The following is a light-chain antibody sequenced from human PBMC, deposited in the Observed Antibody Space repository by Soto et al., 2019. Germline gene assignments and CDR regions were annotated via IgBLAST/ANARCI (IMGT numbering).Light chain of an antibody. Sequence: DIQMTQSPSTLSASVGDRVTITCRASQNIRNKLAWFQQKPGKAPKALIFDASSLEGGVPSRFSGSGSGTEFTLTISSLQPDDFATYYCQQYSTSLRTFGRGTTVEVK. CDR3: QQYSTSLRT. J-gene: IGKJ4*02. CDR2: DAS. CDR1: QNIRNK. V-gene: IGKV1-5*01.